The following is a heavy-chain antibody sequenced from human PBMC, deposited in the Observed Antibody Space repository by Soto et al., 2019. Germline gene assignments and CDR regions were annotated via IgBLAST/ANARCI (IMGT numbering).Heavy chain of an antibody. V-gene: IGHV4-59*01. CDR3: ARGRWELPY. CDR1: GGSINNYY. Sequence: QVQLQESGPGLVKPSETLSLTCTDSGGSINNYYWSWIRQPPGKGLEWIGYIYYSGSTNYNPSLTSRVSISVDTSKNHFSLELSSVTAADTAVYYCARGRWELPYWGQGTLVTVSS. D-gene: IGHD1-26*01. CDR2: IYYSGST. J-gene: IGHJ4*02.